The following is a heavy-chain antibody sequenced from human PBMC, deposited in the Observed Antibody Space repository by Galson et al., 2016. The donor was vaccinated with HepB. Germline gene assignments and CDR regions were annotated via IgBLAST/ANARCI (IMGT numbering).Heavy chain of an antibody. J-gene: IGHJ4*02. V-gene: IGHV3-15*01. D-gene: IGHD2-15*01. CDR2: ITRKADGESK. CDR1: GFTFSNAW. CDR3: TTDGAEVVVGGY. Sequence: SLRLSCAASGFTFSNAWLSWVRQPPGKGLEWVGRITRKADGESKDYAAAVKGRFSISRDDSTNTLYLQMNSLKTEDTAVYYCTTDGAEVVVGGYWGQGTQVAVSS.